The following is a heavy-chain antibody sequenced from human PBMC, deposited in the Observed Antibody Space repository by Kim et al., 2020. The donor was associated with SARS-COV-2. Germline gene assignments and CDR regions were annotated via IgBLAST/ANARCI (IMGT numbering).Heavy chain of an antibody. CDR1: GFTFSSFA. CDR2: IRGNGDSK. CDR3: EKTIYWDNNGEGSFD. Sequence: GGSLRLSCAASGFTFSSFAMNWVRQAPGKGLEWVSGIRGNGDSKYSADSVTGRFTFSRDKYKKKKYLQMQSLRVEATDAYYCEKTIYWDNNGEGSFD. J-gene: IGHJ3*01. D-gene: IGHD2-8*01. V-gene: IGHV3-23*01.